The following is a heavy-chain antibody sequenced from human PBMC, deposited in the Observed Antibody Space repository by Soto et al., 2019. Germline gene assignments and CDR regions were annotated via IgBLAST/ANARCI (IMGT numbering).Heavy chain of an antibody. CDR1: GYTFTSFY. CDR3: ARDEIAAHTICTNGVCYRDDTYYYGMDV. J-gene: IGHJ6*02. V-gene: IGHV1-46*01. CDR2: INPSGGST. D-gene: IGHD2-8*01. Sequence: GASVKVSCKASGYTFTSFYMHWVRQAPGQGLEWMGIINPSGGSTSYAQKFQGRVTMTRDTSTSTVYTELSSLRSEDTAVYYCARDEIAAHTICTNGVCYRDDTYYYGMDVWGQGTTVTVSS.